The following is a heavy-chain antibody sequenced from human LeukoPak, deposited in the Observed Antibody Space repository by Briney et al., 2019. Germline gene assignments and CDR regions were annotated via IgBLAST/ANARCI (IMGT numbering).Heavy chain of an antibody. CDR1: GYTFTSYD. CDR3: ARPNYYGSGSYPGY. J-gene: IGHJ4*02. D-gene: IGHD3-10*01. Sequence: ASVKVSCKASGYTFTSYDINWVRQATGQGLEWMGWMNPNSGNTGYAQKLQGRVTMTTDTSTSTAYMELRSLRSDDTAVYYCARPNYYGSGSYPGYWGQGTLVTVSS. V-gene: IGHV1-8*01. CDR2: MNPNSGNT.